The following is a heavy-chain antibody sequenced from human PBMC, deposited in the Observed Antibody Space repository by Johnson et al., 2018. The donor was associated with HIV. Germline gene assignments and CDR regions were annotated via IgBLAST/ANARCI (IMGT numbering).Heavy chain of an antibody. D-gene: IGHD5-18*01. J-gene: IGHJ3*02. CDR1: GFTFSSYA. CDR2: ISYDGNSK. V-gene: IGHV3-30*04. Sequence: QVQLVESGGGVVRPGGSLRLSCAASGFTFSSYAMHWVRQAPGKGLEWVAVISYDGNSKYFADSVKGRFTISRDNSKNTLYLQMNSLRPEDTAVYYCARLPSGYSRDAFDIWGQGTMVTVSS. CDR3: ARLPSGYSRDAFDI.